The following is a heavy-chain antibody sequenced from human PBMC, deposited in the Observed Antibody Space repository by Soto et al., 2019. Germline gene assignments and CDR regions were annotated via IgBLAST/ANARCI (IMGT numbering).Heavy chain of an antibody. CDR3: ARCGPTILGYFYGMDV. CDR2: IIPFLGTS. D-gene: IGHD5-12*01. CDR1: GGTFSNYA. Sequence: QVQLVQSGAEVKKPGSSVKVSCKASGGTFSNYAVSWVRQAPGQGLEWMGGIIPFLGTSSHAQKFQGRVTITADESTSTVYMEVSSLRSDDTAVYYWARCGPTILGYFYGMDVWGQGTTVTVSS. J-gene: IGHJ6*02. V-gene: IGHV1-69*11.